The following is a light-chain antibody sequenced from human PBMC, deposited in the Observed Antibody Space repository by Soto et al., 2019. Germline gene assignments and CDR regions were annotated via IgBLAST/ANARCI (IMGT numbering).Light chain of an antibody. CDR2: AAS. J-gene: IGKJ1*01. CDR1: QSITSY. CDR3: QQSYTTPWT. V-gene: IGKV1-39*01. Sequence: DIPMTQSPSSLSASVGDRVTITCRASQSITSYLNWYQQKPGKAPQLLIYAASSLQSGVPSRFSGSGSGTDFTLTISSLQPEDFATYFCQQSYTTPWTCGQGTKVEVK.